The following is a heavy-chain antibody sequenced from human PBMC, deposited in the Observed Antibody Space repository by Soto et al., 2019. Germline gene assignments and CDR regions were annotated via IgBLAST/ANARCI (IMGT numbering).Heavy chain of an antibody. CDR1: GGSISSGGYY. CDR2: IYNSGST. J-gene: IGHJ5*02. Sequence: QVQLQESGPGLVKPSQTLSLTCTVSGGSISSGGYYWSWIRQHPGKGLEWIGYIYNSGSTYYNPSLKSRATISVDTSKNQFPLKVSSVTAADTAVYYCARKAAGILNWFDPWGQGTLVTVSS. D-gene: IGHD6-25*01. CDR3: ARKAAGILNWFDP. V-gene: IGHV4-31*03.